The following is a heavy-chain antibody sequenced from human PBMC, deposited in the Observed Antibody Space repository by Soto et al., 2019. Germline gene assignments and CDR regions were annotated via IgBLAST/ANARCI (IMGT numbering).Heavy chain of an antibody. Sequence: QVQLQESGPGLLKPSETLSLTCTVSGGSITSYYWSWIRQPAGKGLEGIGHIYSTGSTNYNPSLKSRVTMSVDTSKNQFSLKLTSVTAADTAVYHCARVYGSGSYPYYYYAMDVWGQGTTVTVSS. CDR3: ARVYGSGSYPYYYYAMDV. CDR2: IYSTGST. V-gene: IGHV4-4*07. J-gene: IGHJ6*02. CDR1: GGSITSYY. D-gene: IGHD3-10*01.